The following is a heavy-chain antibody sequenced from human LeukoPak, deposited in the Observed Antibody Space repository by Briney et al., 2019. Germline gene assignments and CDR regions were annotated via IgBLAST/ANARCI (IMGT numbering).Heavy chain of an antibody. V-gene: IGHV1-69*13. CDR1: GDTFISYA. Sequence: SVKVSCKASGDTFISYAISWVRQAPGQGLEWMGGIIPIFGTANYAQKFQGRVTITADESTSTAYMELNSLRSEDTAVYYCARDSGYGRYYFDYWGQGTLVTVSS. CDR2: IIPIFGTA. J-gene: IGHJ4*02. D-gene: IGHD3-9*01. CDR3: ARDSGYGRYYFDY.